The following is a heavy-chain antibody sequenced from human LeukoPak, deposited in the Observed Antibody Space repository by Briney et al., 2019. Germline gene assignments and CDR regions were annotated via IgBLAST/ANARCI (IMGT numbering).Heavy chain of an antibody. CDR3: ARRDQAIDY. J-gene: IGHJ4*02. CDR1: DGSVSSVGYY. D-gene: IGHD5-24*01. Sequence: PETLSLTCTVSDGSVSSVGYYWGWIRQPPGKGLEWIGSIYYSGTTYYNPSLASRVTIFVDTSKNQFSLRLSSVTAADTAVYYCARRDQAIDYWGQGTLVTVSS. V-gene: IGHV4-39*01. CDR2: IYYSGTT.